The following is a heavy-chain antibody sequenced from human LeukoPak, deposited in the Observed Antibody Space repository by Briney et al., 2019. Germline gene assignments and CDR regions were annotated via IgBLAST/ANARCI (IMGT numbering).Heavy chain of an antibody. CDR2: FYHGGST. CDR1: GYSISTGYY. Sequence: PSETLSLTCTVSGYSISTGYYWDWIRQPPGKGLEWIGTFYHGGSTYYNPSLKSRVTISVDTSKNQFSLNLTSVTAADTAMYFCAREEMPGKFDYWGQGTLVTVSS. J-gene: IGHJ4*02. V-gene: IGHV4-38-2*02. D-gene: IGHD1-26*01. CDR3: AREEMPGKFDY.